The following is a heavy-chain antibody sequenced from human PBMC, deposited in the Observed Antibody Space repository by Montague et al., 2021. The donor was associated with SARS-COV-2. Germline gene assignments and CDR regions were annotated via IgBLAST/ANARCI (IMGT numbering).Heavy chain of an antibody. V-gene: IGHV4-59*01. D-gene: IGHD2-15*01. CDR3: ARITEVVPFDF. J-gene: IGHJ4*02. CDR2: VHHSGIT. Sequence: SETLSLTCTVSGASITDFYWSWIRQPPGKGLQWVGYVHHSGITNYNPSLKSRVTISIDTPKSRFSLNLGSVTAADTAVYFCARITEVVPFDFWGRGTLVSVSS. CDR1: GASITDFY.